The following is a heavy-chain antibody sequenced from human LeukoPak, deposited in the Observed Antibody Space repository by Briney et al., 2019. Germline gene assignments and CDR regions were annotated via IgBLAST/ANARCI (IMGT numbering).Heavy chain of an antibody. CDR2: ISWNSGTI. D-gene: IGHD6-13*01. Sequence: GGSLRLSCAASGFTFDDYAMHWVRQAPGKGLEWVSGISWNSGTIGYADSVKGRFTISRDNSKNTLYLQMNRLRPEDTAVYYCAKDPRRYSRTGGYFDYWGQGTLVTVSS. CDR3: AKDPRRYSRTGGYFDY. CDR1: GFTFDDYA. V-gene: IGHV3-9*01. J-gene: IGHJ4*02.